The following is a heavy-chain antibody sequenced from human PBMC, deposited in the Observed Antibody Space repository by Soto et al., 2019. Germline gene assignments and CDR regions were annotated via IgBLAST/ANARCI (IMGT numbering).Heavy chain of an antibody. V-gene: IGHV1-3*01. CDR2: INAGNGNT. CDR3: ATSPRGLVYAIFDY. D-gene: IGHD2-8*01. J-gene: IGHJ4*02. CDR1: GYTFTSYA. Sequence: GASVKVSCKASGYTFTSYAMHWVRQAPGQRLEWMGWINAGNGNTKYSQKFQGRVTITRDTSASTAYMELSSLRSEDTAVYYCATSPRGLVYAIFDYWGQGTLVTVSS.